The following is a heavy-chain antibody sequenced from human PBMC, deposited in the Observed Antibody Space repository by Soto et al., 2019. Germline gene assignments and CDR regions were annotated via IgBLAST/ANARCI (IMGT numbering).Heavy chain of an antibody. V-gene: IGHV3-30*19. CDR3: ARWGTTGGLDV. Sequence: QVQLVESGGGVVQPGTSLRLSCVGSGFIFRSYVIHWVRQAPGKGLEWVALKSYDGSNTYYDDSVKGRFTISRDNSRNTVDLQMDSLRLEDTALYDCARWGTTGGLDVWGQGTLVSVSS. J-gene: IGHJ4*02. CDR2: KSYDGSNT. CDR1: GFIFRSYV. D-gene: IGHD3-16*01.